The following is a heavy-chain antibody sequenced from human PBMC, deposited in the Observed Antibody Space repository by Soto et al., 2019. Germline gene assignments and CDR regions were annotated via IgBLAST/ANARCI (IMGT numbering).Heavy chain of an antibody. CDR1: GASVSTNIAA. CDR3: ARDAAPTLNYPHGMDV. Sequence: SQPLSLTCAISGASVSTNIAAWSWIRQSPSRGLEWLGRTLYRSSKWYNEYAVSVKSRMTINPDTSKNQFSLQLNSMTPEDTAVYYCARDAAPTLNYPHGMDVWGQGTAVTVSS. J-gene: IGHJ6*02. CDR2: TLYRSSKWYN. V-gene: IGHV6-1*01. D-gene: IGHD1-7*01.